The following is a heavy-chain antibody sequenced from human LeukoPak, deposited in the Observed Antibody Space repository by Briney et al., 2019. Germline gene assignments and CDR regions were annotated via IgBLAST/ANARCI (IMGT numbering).Heavy chain of an antibody. CDR1: EFTFSSYS. J-gene: IGHJ3*02. D-gene: IGHD2-15*01. CDR3: AREHSEAFDI. V-gene: IGHV3-21*01. CDR2: IGSSSTSI. Sequence: GGSLRLSCAASEFTFSSYSMNWVRQAPGKGLEWVSSIGSSSTSIYYAGSVKGRFTISRDNAKNSLYLQMNSLRAEDSAVYYRAREHSEAFDIWGQGTMVTVSS.